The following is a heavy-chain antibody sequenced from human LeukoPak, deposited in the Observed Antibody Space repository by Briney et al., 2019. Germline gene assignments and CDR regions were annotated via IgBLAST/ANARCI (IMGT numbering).Heavy chain of an antibody. CDR2: ISAYNGNT. J-gene: IGHJ5*02. D-gene: IGHD2-15*01. CDR3: ARSEDIYNWFDP. CDR1: GYTFTSYG. Sequence: ASVKVSCKASGYTFTSYGISWVRQAPGQGLEWMGWISAYNGNTNYAQKLQGRVTMTTDTSTRTAYMELRSLRSDATAVYYCARSEDIYNWFDPWGQGTLVTVSS. V-gene: IGHV1-18*01.